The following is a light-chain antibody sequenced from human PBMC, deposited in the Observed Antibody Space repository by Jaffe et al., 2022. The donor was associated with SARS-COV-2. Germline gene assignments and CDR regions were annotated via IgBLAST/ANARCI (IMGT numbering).Light chain of an antibody. V-gene: IGKV1-12*01. CDR1: QDISSW. CDR3: QQAGRYPLT. CDR2: AAS. J-gene: IGKJ4*01. Sequence: DIQMTQSPSSVSASVGDRVTITCRASQDISSWLAWYQQKPGKAPKLLIYAASNLQSGVSSRFSGSGSGTDFTLTISSLQPDDFATYYCQQAGRYPLTFAGGTKVEIK.